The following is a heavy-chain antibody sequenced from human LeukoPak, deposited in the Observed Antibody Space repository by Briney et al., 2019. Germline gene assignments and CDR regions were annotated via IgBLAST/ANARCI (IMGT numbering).Heavy chain of an antibody. CDR2: ISYDGSNK. CDR1: GFTFSSYG. Sequence: GGSLRLSCAASGFTFSSYGMHWVRQAPGKGPEWVAVISYDGSNKYYADSVKGRFTISRDNSKNTLYLQMSSLRVEDTAVYYCAKTSVCSGGSCYYDGIDIWGQGTMVTVSS. J-gene: IGHJ3*02. CDR3: AKTSVCSGGSCYYDGIDI. V-gene: IGHV3-30*18. D-gene: IGHD2-15*01.